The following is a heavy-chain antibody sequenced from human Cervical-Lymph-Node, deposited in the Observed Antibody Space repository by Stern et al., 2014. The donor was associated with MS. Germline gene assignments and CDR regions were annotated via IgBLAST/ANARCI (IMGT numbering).Heavy chain of an antibody. CDR2: LYYRGST. Sequence: QEQLVESGPGLVKPSETLSLTCTVSGCSISSYYWSWIRQPPGKRLGLIGYLYYRGSTHYKPSLKSRVTITADTSKNQFVTDSGSVTAADTAVYYCARGAGWFDPWGQGTLFTVSS. V-gene: IGHV4-59*01. J-gene: IGHJ5*02. CDR1: GCSISSYY. CDR3: ARGAGWFDP.